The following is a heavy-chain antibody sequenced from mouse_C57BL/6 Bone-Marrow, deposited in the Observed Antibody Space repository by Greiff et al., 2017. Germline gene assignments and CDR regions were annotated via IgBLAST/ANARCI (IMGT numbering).Heavy chain of an antibody. J-gene: IGHJ2*01. D-gene: IGHD2-5*01. CDR2: INPNNGGT. Sequence: EVQLQQSGPELVKPGASVKMSCKASGYTFTDYNMHWVKQSHGKSLEWIGYINPNNGGTSYNQKFKGKATLTVNKSSSTAYMELRSLTSEDSAVYYCATYYSNHEGLDYWGQGTTLTVSS. V-gene: IGHV1-22*01. CDR3: ATYYSNHEGLDY. CDR1: GYTFTDYN.